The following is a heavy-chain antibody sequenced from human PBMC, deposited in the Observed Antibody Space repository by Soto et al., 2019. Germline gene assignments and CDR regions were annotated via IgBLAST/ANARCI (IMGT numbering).Heavy chain of an antibody. CDR2: ISYDGSNK. J-gene: IGHJ5*02. Sequence: QVQLVESGGGVVQPGRSLRLSCAASGFTFSSYAMHWVRQAPGKGLEWVAVISYDGSNKYYADSVKGRFTISRDNSKNTLYLQMNSLRAEDTAVYYCARPIQYYYDSSGQSAWFDPWGQGTLVTVSS. V-gene: IGHV3-30-3*01. D-gene: IGHD3-22*01. CDR3: ARPIQYYYDSSGQSAWFDP. CDR1: GFTFSSYA.